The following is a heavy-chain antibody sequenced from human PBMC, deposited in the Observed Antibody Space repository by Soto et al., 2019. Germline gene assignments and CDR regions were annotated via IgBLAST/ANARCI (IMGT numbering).Heavy chain of an antibody. Sequence: QLQLQESGPGLVEPSETLSLTCTVPVASIVTSFYYWGWVRQSPGKGLEWIGSIYYSGITYYNPSLRSRVTIYADRPKNQFSLKVGSVTAADTAVYYCARQGGDNYGDFEYWGQGTLVTVSS. CDR1: VASIVTSFYY. CDR3: ARQGGDNYGDFEY. J-gene: IGHJ4*02. D-gene: IGHD4-17*01. V-gene: IGHV4-39*01. CDR2: IYYSGIT.